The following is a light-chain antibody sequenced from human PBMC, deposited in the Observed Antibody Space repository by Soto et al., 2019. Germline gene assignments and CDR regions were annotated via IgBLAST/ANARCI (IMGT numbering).Light chain of an antibody. CDR2: KSS. V-gene: IGKV1-5*03. CDR3: QHYNSYSEA. CDR1: QTISSW. Sequence: DIQMTQSPSTLSGSVGDRVTITCRASQTISSWLAWYHQKPGKAPKLLIYKSSTLKSGVPPRFSGSGSGTEFTLTISSLQPDDFATYYCQHYNSYSEAFGQGTKVDIK. J-gene: IGKJ1*01.